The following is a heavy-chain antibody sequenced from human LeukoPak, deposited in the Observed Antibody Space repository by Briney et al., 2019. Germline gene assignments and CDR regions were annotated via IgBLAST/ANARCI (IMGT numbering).Heavy chain of an antibody. CDR2: IYYSGST. V-gene: IGHV4-59*01. J-gene: IGHJ4*02. Sequence: SSETLSLTCTVSGGSISSYYWSWIRQPPGKGLEWIGYIYYSGSTNYNPSLKSRVTISVDTSKNQFSLKLSSVTAADTAVYYCARGGDGNQLLATYYFNYWGQGTLVTVSS. CDR1: GGSISSYY. D-gene: IGHD2-2*01. CDR3: ARGGDGNQLLATYYFNY.